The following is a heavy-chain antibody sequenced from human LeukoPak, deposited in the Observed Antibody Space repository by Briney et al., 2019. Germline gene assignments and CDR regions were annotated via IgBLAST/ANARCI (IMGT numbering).Heavy chain of an antibody. V-gene: IGHV4-30-2*01. CDR2: IYHSGST. J-gene: IGHJ6*03. D-gene: IGHD4-17*01. CDR1: GGSISSGGYS. Sequence: PSETLSLTCAVSGGSISSGGYSWSWIRQPPGKGLEWIGYIYHSGSTYYNPSLKSRVTISVDRSKNQFSLKLSSVTAADTAVYYCARAILDYGEFLGFDYYYYMDVWGKGTTVTVSS. CDR3: ARAILDYGEFLGFDYYYYMDV.